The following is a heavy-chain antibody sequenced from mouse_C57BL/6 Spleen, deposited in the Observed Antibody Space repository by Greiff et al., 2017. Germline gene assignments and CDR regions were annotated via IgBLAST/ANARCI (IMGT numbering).Heavy chain of an antibody. CDR1: GYAFSSYW. CDR2: IYPGDGDT. J-gene: IGHJ2*01. V-gene: IGHV1-80*01. Sequence: VQLQQSGAELVKPGASVKISCKASGYAFSSYWMNWVKQRPGKGLEWIGQIYPGDGDTNYNGKFKGKATLTADKSSSTAYMQLSSLTSEDSAVYFCARAHITTVVATDYWGQGTTLTVSS. CDR3: ARAHITTVVATDY. D-gene: IGHD1-1*01.